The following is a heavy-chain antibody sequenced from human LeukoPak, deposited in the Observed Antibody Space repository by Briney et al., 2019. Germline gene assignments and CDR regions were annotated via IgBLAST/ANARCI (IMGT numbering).Heavy chain of an antibody. J-gene: IGHJ5*02. D-gene: IGHD1-26*01. CDR1: GGSFSGYY. V-gene: IGHV4-34*01. CDR3: ARDEDGIIVA. CDR2: IDQSGTS. Sequence: SSETLSLTCAVYGGSFSGYYWSWIRQPPGKGLEWIGEIDQSGTSRYNPSLKGRVTISRDTSKKQFSLKMRAVTAADTAIYYCARDEDGIIVAWGQGARVTVS.